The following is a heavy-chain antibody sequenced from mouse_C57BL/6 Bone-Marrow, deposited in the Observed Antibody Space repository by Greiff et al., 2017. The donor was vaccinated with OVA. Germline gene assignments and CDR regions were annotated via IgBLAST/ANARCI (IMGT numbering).Heavy chain of an antibody. CDR2: INPSNGGT. CDR3: ARRTPWYFDV. CDR1: GYTFTSYW. J-gene: IGHJ1*03. V-gene: IGHV1-53*01. Sequence: VKLVESGTELVKPGASVKLSCKASGYTFTSYWMHWVKQRPGQGLEWIGNINPSNGGTNYNEKFKSKATLTVDKSSSTAYMQLRSLTSEDSAVYYCARRTPWYFDVWGTGTTVTVSS.